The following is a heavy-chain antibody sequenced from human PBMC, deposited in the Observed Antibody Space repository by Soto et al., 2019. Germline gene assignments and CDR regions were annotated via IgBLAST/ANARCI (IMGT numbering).Heavy chain of an antibody. CDR2: TKDNAYSYTA. CDR3: ASIRGVFGY. V-gene: IGHV3-72*01. CDR1: GLSLSDVF. Sequence: EVQLVESGGDLVQPGGSLRLSCAASGLSLSDVFIDWVRQAPGKGLEWVGRTKDNAYSYTAEYAASVKGRLTISRDDSGSSVFLQMSSLKTEDTAVYYCASIRGVFGYWGPGTLVTVSS. D-gene: IGHD3-10*01. J-gene: IGHJ4*02.